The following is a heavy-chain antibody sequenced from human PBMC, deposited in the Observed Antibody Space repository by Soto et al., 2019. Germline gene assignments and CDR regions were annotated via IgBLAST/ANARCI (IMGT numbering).Heavy chain of an antibody. Sequence: PGGSLRLSCAASGFTFSTYRMQWVRQAPGKGLEWMSSISDISDDIYYADSVKGRFTISRDNAKNVLLLHMNSLRPEDTALYYCAREGAGSTFFDYWGQGTLVTVSS. CDR3: AREGAGSTFFDY. V-gene: IGHV3-21*01. D-gene: IGHD1-26*01. CDR1: GFTFSTYR. CDR2: ISDISDDI. J-gene: IGHJ4*02.